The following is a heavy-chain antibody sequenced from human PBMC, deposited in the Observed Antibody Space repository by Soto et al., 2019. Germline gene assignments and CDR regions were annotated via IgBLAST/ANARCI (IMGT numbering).Heavy chain of an antibody. Sequence: SETLSLTSSVSGGSVSSGVYYWSWIRQPPGKGLELIGYISNSGSTNYNPSLTSRVAISLDRSRNQFSLKLTSVTAADTAVYYCAGLRITNFGVVTCHCFDYWGHGTLVTVSS. J-gene: IGHJ4*01. V-gene: IGHV4-61*08. CDR3: AGLRITNFGVVTCHCFDY. CDR1: GGSVSSGVYY. CDR2: ISNSGST. D-gene: IGHD3-3*01.